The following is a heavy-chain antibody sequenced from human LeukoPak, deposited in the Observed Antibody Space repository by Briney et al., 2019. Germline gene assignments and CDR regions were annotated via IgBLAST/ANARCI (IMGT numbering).Heavy chain of an antibody. Sequence: GGSLRLSCAGSGFMFSKYWMTWVGQAPGKGLEWVANIRQDGIRQYYLDSVEGRFSMSRDNAQNSLFLQMNNLRVEDTAIYYCVRDDDYERDDMWYDALDVWGPGTRVTVSS. V-gene: IGHV3-7*01. D-gene: IGHD3-22*01. CDR3: VRDDDYERDDMWYDALDV. CDR1: GFMFSKYW. CDR2: IRQDGIRQ. J-gene: IGHJ3*01.